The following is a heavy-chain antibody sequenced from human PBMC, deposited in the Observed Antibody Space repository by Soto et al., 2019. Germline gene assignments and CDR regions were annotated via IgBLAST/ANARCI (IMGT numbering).Heavy chain of an antibody. Sequence: PSETLSLTCIVSGGSMNNYYWSWIRQPPGKALEWIGHIYYSGSTNYNLSLKSRVTMSVDTSKNQFSLKLSSVTAADTAVYYCARGQWRVATIFYYYGMDVWGQGTTVTVSS. CDR3: ARGQWRVATIFYYYGMDV. CDR1: GGSMNNYY. J-gene: IGHJ6*02. CDR2: IYYSGST. D-gene: IGHD5-12*01. V-gene: IGHV4-59*01.